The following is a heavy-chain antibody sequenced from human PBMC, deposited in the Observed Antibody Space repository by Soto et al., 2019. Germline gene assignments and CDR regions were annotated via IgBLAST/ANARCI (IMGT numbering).Heavy chain of an antibody. CDR3: AREGTRGGFLNWFDP. CDR2: INHSGST. CDR1: GGSFSGYY. J-gene: IGHJ5*02. D-gene: IGHD3-10*01. Sequence: SETLSLTCAVYGGSFSGYYWSWIRQPPGKGLEWIGEINHSGSTNYNPSLKSRVTISVDTSKNQFSLKLSSVTAADTAVYYCAREGTRGGFLNWFDPWGQGTLVTAPQ. V-gene: IGHV4-34*01.